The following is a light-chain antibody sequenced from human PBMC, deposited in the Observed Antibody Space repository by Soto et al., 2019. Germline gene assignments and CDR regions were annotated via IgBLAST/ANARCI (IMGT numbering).Light chain of an antibody. CDR3: QQYGTSPLMYT. Sequence: EVVLTQSPGTLSLSPGERATLSCRASQSVASNYLAWYQQRPGQAPRLLIYGASIRATGVPDRFSGGGSGTDFTLTITRLEPEDFAVYYCQQYGTSPLMYTFGQGTKLAIK. CDR1: QSVASNY. V-gene: IGKV3-20*01. CDR2: GAS. J-gene: IGKJ2*01.